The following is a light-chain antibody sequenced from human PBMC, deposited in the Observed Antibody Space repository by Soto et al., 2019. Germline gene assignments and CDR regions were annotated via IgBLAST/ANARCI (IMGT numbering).Light chain of an antibody. CDR3: QQYGTSPWT. CDR1: ESVSGNY. CDR2: GAS. Sequence: SVVTQSPGTLSLYPGERATLSCRATESVSGNYVAWYQQNRGQAPRLLIYGASRRATGIPDRFRGSGSGTDFTLTISSLEPEDSAVYYCQQYGTSPWTFGQGTKWIS. V-gene: IGKV3-20*01. J-gene: IGKJ1*01.